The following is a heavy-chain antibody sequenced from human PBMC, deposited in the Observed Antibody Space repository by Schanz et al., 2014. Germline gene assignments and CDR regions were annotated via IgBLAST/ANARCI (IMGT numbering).Heavy chain of an antibody. CDR1: GGTFSSDT. D-gene: IGHD2-8*01. CDR2: IIPVLAIA. CDR3: ARGRGVYDY. J-gene: IGHJ4*02. Sequence: QVQVVQSGAEVKKPGASVKVSCKASGGTFSSDTFSWVRQAPGQGLEWMGRIIPVLAIADYAQRFQGRVSITADTSTNTAYMELSSLTSEDTAVHFCARGRGVYDYWGQGTLVTVSS. V-gene: IGHV1-69*02.